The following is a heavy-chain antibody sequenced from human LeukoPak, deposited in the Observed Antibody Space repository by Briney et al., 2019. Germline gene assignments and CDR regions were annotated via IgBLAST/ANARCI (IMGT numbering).Heavy chain of an antibody. V-gene: IGHV4-61*02. Sequence: SQTLSLTCTVSGGSISSGSYYWSWIRQPAGTGLEWIGRIYTSGSTNYNPSLKSRVTISVDTSKNQFSLKLSSVTAADTAVYYCAEGRGPYYFDYWGQGTLVTVSS. CDR1: GGSISSGSYY. J-gene: IGHJ4*02. CDR2: IYTSGST. D-gene: IGHD3-10*01. CDR3: AEGRGPYYFDY.